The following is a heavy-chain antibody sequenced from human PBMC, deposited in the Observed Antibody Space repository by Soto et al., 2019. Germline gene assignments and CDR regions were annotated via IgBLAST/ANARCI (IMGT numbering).Heavy chain of an antibody. CDR1: GYTFTGYY. CDR2: INPNSGDT. J-gene: IGHJ3*02. V-gene: IGHV1-2*04. CDR3: ARAVRLGYCSGGSCHDAFDI. D-gene: IGHD2-15*01. Sequence: QVQLVQSGAEVKKPGASVKVSCKASGYTFTGYYMHWVRQAPGQGLEWMGWINPNSGDTNYAQKFQGWVTMTRDTSISTAYMELSRLRSDDTAVYYCARAVRLGYCSGGSCHDAFDIWGQGTMVTVSS.